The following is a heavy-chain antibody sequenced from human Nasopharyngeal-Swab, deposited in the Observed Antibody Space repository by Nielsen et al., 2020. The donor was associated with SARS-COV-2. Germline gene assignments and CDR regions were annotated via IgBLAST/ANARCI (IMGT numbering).Heavy chain of an antibody. CDR3: AKDPFYDFWSGYYFDY. J-gene: IGHJ4*02. CDR2: IKQDESEK. Sequence: WSRQPPGKGLEWVANIKQDESEKYYVDSVKGRFTVSRDNAKKSLYLQMNSLRAEDTAVYYCAKDPFYDFWSGYYFDYWGQGTLVTVSS. D-gene: IGHD3-3*01. V-gene: IGHV3-7*03.